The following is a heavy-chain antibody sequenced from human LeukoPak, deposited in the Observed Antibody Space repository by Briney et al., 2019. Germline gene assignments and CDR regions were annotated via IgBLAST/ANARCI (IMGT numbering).Heavy chain of an antibody. CDR3: ARGRPCSGTSCYGSYFDS. V-gene: IGHV3-33*01. J-gene: IGHJ4*02. D-gene: IGHD2-2*01. CDR2: IWYDGSNK. Sequence: QPGRSLRLSCAASGFTFSSYGMHWVRQAPGKGLEWVAVIWYDGSNKYYADSVKGRFTISRDNSKNTLYLQMNSLRAEDTAVYYCARGRPCSGTSCYGSYFDSWGQGILVTVSS. CDR1: GFTFSSYG.